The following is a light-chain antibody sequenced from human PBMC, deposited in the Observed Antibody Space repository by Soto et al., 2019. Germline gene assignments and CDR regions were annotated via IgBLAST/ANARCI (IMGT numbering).Light chain of an antibody. Sequence: QSVLTQPPSASGSPGQSVTISCTGTSSDVGGYNYVSWYQQHPGKAPKLMIYEVSKRPSGVPDRFSGSKSGNTASLTVSWLHAEDEAYYYCCSYAGSNNLGFGGGTKVTVL. CDR1: SSDVGGYNY. J-gene: IGLJ2*01. V-gene: IGLV2-8*01. CDR2: EVS. CDR3: CSYAGSNNLG.